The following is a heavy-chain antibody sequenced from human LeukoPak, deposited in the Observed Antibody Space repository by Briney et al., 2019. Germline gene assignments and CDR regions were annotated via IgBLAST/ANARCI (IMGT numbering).Heavy chain of an antibody. CDR1: GFTFSSYG. CDR2: ISYDGSNK. Sequence: GGSLRLSCAASGFTFSSYGMHWVRQAPGKGLEWVAVISYDGSNKYYADSVKGRFTISRDNSKNSLYLQMNSLRAEDTAVYYCAKDRQRVYYYDLTSYDMDVWGQGTTVTVSS. CDR3: AKDRQRVYYYDLTSYDMDV. D-gene: IGHD3-22*01. V-gene: IGHV3-30*18. J-gene: IGHJ6*02.